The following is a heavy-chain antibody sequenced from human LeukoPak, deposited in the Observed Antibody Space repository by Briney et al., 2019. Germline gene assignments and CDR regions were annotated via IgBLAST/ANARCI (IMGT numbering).Heavy chain of an antibody. Sequence: SETLSLTCAVYGGSFSGYYWSWIRQPPGKGLEWIGEINHSGSTNYNPSLKSRVTISVDTSKNQFFLKLSSVTAADTAVYYCASRYYYYYYMDVWGKGTTVTVSS. V-gene: IGHV4-34*01. CDR3: ASRYYYYYYMDV. J-gene: IGHJ6*03. CDR2: INHSGST. CDR1: GGSFSGYY.